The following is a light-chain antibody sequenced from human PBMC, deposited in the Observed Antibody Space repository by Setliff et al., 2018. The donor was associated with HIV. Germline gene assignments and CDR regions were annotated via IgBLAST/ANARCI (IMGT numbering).Light chain of an antibody. CDR1: QAINNY. J-gene: IGKJ4*01. CDR3: QQLDSYPVT. CDR2: GAS. V-gene: IGKV1-9*01. Sequence: DIQLTQSPSFLSASAGDRVTVTCRASQAINNYLAWYQKKPGKAPKLLIYGASTLQSGVPSRFSGSGSGTEFTLTISSLQPEDFAIYFCQQLDSYPVTFGGGTKVDIK.